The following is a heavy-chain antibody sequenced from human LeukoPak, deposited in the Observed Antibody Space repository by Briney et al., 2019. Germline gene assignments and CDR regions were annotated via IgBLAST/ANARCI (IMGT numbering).Heavy chain of an antibody. CDR2: IKEDGGER. D-gene: IGHD1-26*01. Sequence: GGSLRLSCAPSGFTFSNYWMTWVRQAPGKGLEWVANIKEDGGERYYVDSVKGRFTISRDNAKNSLYLQMNSLSAEDTALYYGARSGNYGWYFDLWGRGTLVTVSS. V-gene: IGHV3-7*01. J-gene: IGHJ2*01. CDR1: GFTFSNYW. CDR3: ARSGNYGWYFDL.